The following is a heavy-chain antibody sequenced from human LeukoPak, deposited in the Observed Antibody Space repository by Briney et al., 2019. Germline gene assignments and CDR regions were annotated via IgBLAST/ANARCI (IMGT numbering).Heavy chain of an antibody. Sequence: GSLRLSCAASGFTFSNYAMHWDRQAPGKGLEWVSLISSGGTYEYYADSVKGRFTISRDNSKNTLYMQLNSLRAEDTAVYYCARDSTYYYDSGSSGPHYFDNWGQGTLVTVSS. CDR1: GFTFSNYA. V-gene: IGHV3-30*01. CDR3: ARDSTYYYDSGSSGPHYFDN. CDR2: ISSGGTYE. D-gene: IGHD3-10*01. J-gene: IGHJ4*02.